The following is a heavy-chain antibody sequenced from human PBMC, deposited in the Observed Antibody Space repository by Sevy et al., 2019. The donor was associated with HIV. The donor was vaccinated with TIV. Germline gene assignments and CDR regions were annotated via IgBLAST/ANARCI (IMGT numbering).Heavy chain of an antibody. D-gene: IGHD2-15*01. Sequence: GGSLRLSCAASGITFSSYAMCWVRQAPGKGLEWVSAISGNGSNKYYADSVKGRFTISRDNSKNTLYMQMNSLRAEDTAVYYCAKDWNSGSYSFGLDVWGQGTTVTVSS. J-gene: IGHJ6*02. CDR1: GITFSSYA. CDR2: ISGNGSNK. CDR3: AKDWNSGSYSFGLDV. V-gene: IGHV3-23*01.